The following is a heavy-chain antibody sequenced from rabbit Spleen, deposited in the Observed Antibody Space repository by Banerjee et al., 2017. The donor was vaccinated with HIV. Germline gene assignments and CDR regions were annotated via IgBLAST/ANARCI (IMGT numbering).Heavy chain of an antibody. CDR3: AREKSGDYGYDL. J-gene: IGHJ3*01. V-gene: IGHV1S47*01. CDR2: IDPIFGIT. Sequence: QEQLVESGGGLVQPGGSLKLSCKASGFDFSSYGVSWVRQAPGKGLEWIGYIDPIFGITYFANWVNGRFTISSHNAQNTLFLQLNSLTAADTATYFCAREKSGDYGYDLWGQGTLVTVS. CDR1: GFDFSSYG. D-gene: IGHD6-1*01.